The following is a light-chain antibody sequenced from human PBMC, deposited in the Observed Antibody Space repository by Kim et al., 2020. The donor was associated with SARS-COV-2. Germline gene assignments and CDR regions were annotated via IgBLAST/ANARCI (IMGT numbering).Light chain of an antibody. CDR3: SPHAASSNFV. CDR1: SSDLGGYNY. CDR2: EVS. Sequence: QSALTQPPSASGSLGQSVTISCTGTSSDLGGYNYVSWYQQHPGTAPKLMIYEVSKRPSGVPDRFSGSKSGNTASQTGSGLQAEDEADYHCSPHAASSNFVFGTGTKVTVL. J-gene: IGLJ1*01. V-gene: IGLV2-8*01.